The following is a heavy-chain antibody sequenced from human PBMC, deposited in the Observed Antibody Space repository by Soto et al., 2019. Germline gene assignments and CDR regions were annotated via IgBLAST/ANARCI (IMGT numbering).Heavy chain of an antibody. CDR1: GGTFSSNT. CDR3: ARELRHSSGLPDF. CDR2: IIPILGIA. D-gene: IGHD6-19*01. Sequence: SAKVSCKDSGGTFSSNTISWVRQANKQGHERIRRIIPILGIANYAQKFQGRVTITADKSTSTAYMELSSLRSEDSAVYYCARELRHSSGLPDFLVQGTLVTV. J-gene: IGHJ4*02. V-gene: IGHV1-69*04.